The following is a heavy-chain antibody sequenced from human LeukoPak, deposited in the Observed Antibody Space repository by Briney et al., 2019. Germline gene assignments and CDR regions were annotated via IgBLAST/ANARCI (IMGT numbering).Heavy chain of an antibody. CDR1: GFTFSSYG. Sequence: GGSLRLSCAASGFTFSSYGMHWVRQAPGKGLEWVAVIWYDGSNKYYADSVKGRFTISRDNSKNTLYLQMNSLRAEDTAVYYCARGRYDFWSGYLRGYYYGMDVWGQGTTVTVSS. D-gene: IGHD3-3*01. J-gene: IGHJ6*02. CDR3: ARGRYDFWSGYLRGYYYGMDV. CDR2: IWYDGSNK. V-gene: IGHV3-33*01.